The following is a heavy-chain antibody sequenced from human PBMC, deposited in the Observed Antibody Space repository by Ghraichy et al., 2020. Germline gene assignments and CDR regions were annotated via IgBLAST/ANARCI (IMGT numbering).Heavy chain of an antibody. J-gene: IGHJ4*02. CDR1: GFTFSDYY. CDR2: ISSSGSTI. CDR3: ATLLPHWVGATANDY. V-gene: IGHV3-11*01. Sequence: GGSLRLSCAASGFTFSDYYMSWIRQAPGKGLEWVSYISSSGSTIYYADSVKGRFTISRDNAKNSLYLQMNSLRAEDTAVYYCATLLPHWVGATANDYWGQGTLVTVSS. D-gene: IGHD1-26*01.